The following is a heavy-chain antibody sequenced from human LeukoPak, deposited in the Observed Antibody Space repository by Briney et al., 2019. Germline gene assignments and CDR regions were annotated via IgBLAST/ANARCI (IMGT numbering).Heavy chain of an antibody. D-gene: IGHD6-19*01. J-gene: IGHJ4*02. CDR3: AREWSSGWSH. Sequence: SETLSLTCTVSGGSIRRYFWNWIRQPPGKGLEWIGYIYGSGSTTYNPSLKSRVTISVDTSKNQFSLQLNSVTPEDTAVYYCAREWSSGWSHWGQGTLVTVSS. CDR2: IYGSGST. CDR1: GGSIRRYF. V-gene: IGHV4-59*12.